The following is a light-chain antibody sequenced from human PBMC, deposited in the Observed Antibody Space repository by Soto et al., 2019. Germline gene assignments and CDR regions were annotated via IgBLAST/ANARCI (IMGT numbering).Light chain of an antibody. CDR1: QSLSNNIY. CDR3: KQYQNLWT. Sequence: ELVLTPSQGTLSLSPVERAPLSGRASQSLSNNIYLAWYQQKPGQAPRLLIYGASSRATGIPNRFSGSGSATDFTLTISSLEPEDFAVYYCKQYQNLWTCGHGHKV. CDR2: GAS. J-gene: IGKJ1*01. V-gene: IGKV3-20*01.